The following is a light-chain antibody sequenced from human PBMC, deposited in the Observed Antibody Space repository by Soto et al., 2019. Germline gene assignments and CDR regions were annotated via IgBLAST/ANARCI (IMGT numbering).Light chain of an antibody. CDR3: QQYETFSGT. V-gene: IGKV1-5*01. CDR2: DAS. J-gene: IGKJ1*01. Sequence: IQMTQSPSSLSSSLCYRFIITCRASQSISNHLNWYQQKPGEAPKLLIYDASALPRGVPSRFSGSGSGTKFTLTIASLQPDDFATYYCQQYETFSGTFGPGTKVDIK. CDR1: QSISNH.